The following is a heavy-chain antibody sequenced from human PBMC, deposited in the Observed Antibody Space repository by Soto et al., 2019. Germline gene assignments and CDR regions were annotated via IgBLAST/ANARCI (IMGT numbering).Heavy chain of an antibody. Sequence: EVQLLESGGGLVQPGGSLRLSCAASGFTFSSYAMSWVRQAPGTGLEWVSAISGSGGSTYYADSVKGRFTISRDNSKNTLYLQMNSLRAEDTAVYYCAKDVDIVATIRGDAFDIWGQGTMVTVSS. J-gene: IGHJ3*02. CDR3: AKDVDIVATIRGDAFDI. V-gene: IGHV3-23*01. CDR1: GFTFSSYA. D-gene: IGHD5-12*01. CDR2: ISGSGGST.